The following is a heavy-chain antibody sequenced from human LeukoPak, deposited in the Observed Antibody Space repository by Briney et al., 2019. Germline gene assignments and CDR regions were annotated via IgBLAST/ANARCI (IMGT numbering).Heavy chain of an antibody. CDR1: GFTFRNYE. J-gene: IGHJ4*02. D-gene: IGHD2-2*01. CDR3: AKGGYDLDYYFDY. CDR2: ISWNSGSI. V-gene: IGHV3-9*01. Sequence: GGSLRLSCAASGFTFRNYEMNWVRQAPGKGLEWVSGISWNSGSIGYADSVKGRFTISRDNAKNSLYLQINSLRPEDTALYYCAKGGYDLDYYFDYWGQGTLVTVSS.